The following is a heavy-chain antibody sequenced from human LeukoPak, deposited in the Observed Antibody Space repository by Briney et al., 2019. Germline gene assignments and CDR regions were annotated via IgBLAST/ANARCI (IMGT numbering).Heavy chain of an antibody. D-gene: IGHD2-15*01. Sequence: GGSLRLSCTASGLIFSDHAMHWVRQAPGKGLDWVAVTSFDGRDQFYADSVKGRFTISRDNSKNILYLQLSSPRVEDTAMYYCATQPCSGGKCFLLHWGQGTLVTVSS. CDR1: GLIFSDHA. V-gene: IGHV3-30*03. CDR3: ATQPCSGGKCFLLH. CDR2: TSFDGRDQ. J-gene: IGHJ4*02.